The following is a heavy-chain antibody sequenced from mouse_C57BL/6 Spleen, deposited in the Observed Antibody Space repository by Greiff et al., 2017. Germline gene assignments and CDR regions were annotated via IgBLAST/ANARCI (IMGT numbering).Heavy chain of an antibody. J-gene: IGHJ2*01. D-gene: IGHD3-3*01. CDR3: ARGTGPFDY. CDR2: IFPGSGST. CDR1: GYTFTDYY. V-gene: IGHV1-75*01. Sequence: QVQLQQSGPELVKPGASVKISCKASGYTFTDYYINWVKPRPGQGLEWIGWIFPGSGSTYYNEKFKGKATLTVDKSSSTAYILLSSLTSEDSAVYFCARGTGPFDYWGQGTTLTVSS.